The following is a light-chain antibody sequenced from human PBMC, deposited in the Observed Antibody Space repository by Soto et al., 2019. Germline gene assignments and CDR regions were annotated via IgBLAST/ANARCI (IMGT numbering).Light chain of an antibody. CDR1: QSLFFSTVDKNY. CDR3: QQYYSTPFT. CDR2: WAS. J-gene: IGKJ3*01. V-gene: IGKV4-1*01. Sequence: DIVMTQSPDSLAVSLGERATINCKSSQSLFFSTVDKNYLAWYQQRPGQPPRLLIYWASMRDSGVPDRFSGSGSGTDFSLTITSLQAEDVAVYYCQQYYSTPFTFGPGTKVQIE.